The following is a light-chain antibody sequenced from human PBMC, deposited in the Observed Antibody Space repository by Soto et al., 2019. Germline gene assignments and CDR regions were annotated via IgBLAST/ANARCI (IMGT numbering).Light chain of an antibody. CDR1: ESVSTN. J-gene: IGKJ1*01. V-gene: IGKV3-15*01. CDR2: GAS. CDR3: QQYSIWRE. Sequence: IEITQYPPSLCLGPLERXGLXIRASESVSTNLAWYQQKAGQAPRLLIYGASTRATGIPARFSGSGSGTEFTLTISGLQSEEFAVYYCQQYSIWREFGQGTKVDIK.